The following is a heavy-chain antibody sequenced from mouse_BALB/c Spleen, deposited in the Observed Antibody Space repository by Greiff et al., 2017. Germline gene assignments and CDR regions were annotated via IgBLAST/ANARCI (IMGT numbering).Heavy chain of an antibody. J-gene: IGHJ4*01. D-gene: IGHD2-3*01. CDR3: AKGGYDGYYEGAMDY. Sequence: EVKLEESGGGLVKPGGSLKLSCAASGFTFSSYAMSWVRQSPEKRLEWVAEISSGGSYTYYPDTVTGRFTISRDNAKNTLYLEMSSLRSEDTAMYYCAKGGYDGYYEGAMDYWGQGTSVTVSS. CDR2: ISSGGSYT. V-gene: IGHV5-9-4*01. CDR1: GFTFSSYA.